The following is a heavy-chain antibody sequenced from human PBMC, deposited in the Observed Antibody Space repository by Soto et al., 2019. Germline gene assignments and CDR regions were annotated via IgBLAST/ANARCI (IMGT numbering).Heavy chain of an antibody. CDR3: AKDASSGITSFDL. V-gene: IGHV3-23*01. CDR1: GFTFSSYA. D-gene: IGHD3-3*01. CDR2: ISGSGGST. Sequence: WGSLRLSCSASGFTFSSYAMSWVRQAPGKGLEWVSTISGSGGSTYYADSLKGRFTISRDNSKDTLYLQMNSLRAEDTALYYCAKDASSGITSFDLWGRGTLVTVSS. J-gene: IGHJ2*01.